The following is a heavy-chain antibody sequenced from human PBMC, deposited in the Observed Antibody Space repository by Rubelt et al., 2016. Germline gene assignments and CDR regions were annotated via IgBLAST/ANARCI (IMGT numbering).Heavy chain of an antibody. J-gene: IGHJ4*02. D-gene: IGHD3-10*01. V-gene: IGHV4-34*01. CDR2: INPSGSS. CDR3: ARGYGSGSYWNY. Sequence: QVQLQQWGAGLLKSSETLSLTCAVYRGSSSGYYWSWIRQPPGKGLEWIGEINPSGSSNYKPSLRRRVTISVDTYKSQFSLRLSAGTAADTAVYYCARGYGSGSYWNYWGQGTLVSVSS. CDR1: RGSSSGYY.